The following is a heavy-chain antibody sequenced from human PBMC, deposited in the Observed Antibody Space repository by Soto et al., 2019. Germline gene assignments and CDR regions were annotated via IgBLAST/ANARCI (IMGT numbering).Heavy chain of an antibody. Sequence: GASVKVSCKASGGTFSSYTISCVRQAPGQGLEWMGRIIPILGIANYAQKFQGRVTITADKSTSTAYMELSSLRSEDTAVYYCATGYSYGSLDYWGQGTLVTVSS. CDR1: GGTFSSYT. CDR2: IIPILGIA. V-gene: IGHV1-69*02. CDR3: ATGYSYGSLDY. J-gene: IGHJ4*02. D-gene: IGHD5-18*01.